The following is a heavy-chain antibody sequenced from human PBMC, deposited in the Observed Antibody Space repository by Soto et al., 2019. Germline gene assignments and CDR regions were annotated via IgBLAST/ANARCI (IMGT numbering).Heavy chain of an antibody. D-gene: IGHD3-10*01. CDR2: IYHSGST. CDR1: GDSISSGYY. V-gene: IGHV4-38-2*01. CDR3: ARVGGYGMDV. J-gene: IGHJ6*02. Sequence: SETLSLTCAVSGDSISSGYYWGWIRQPPGKGLEWIGSIYHSGSTYYNPSLKSRVTISVDTSKNQFSLKLSSVTAADTAVYYCARVGGYGMDVWGQGTTVTVSS.